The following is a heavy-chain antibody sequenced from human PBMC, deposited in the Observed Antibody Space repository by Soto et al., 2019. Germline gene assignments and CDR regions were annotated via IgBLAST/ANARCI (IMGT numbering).Heavy chain of an antibody. J-gene: IGHJ4*02. CDR1: GFTFSSYG. V-gene: IGHV3-33*01. CDR3: ARDRNIVVVPAAIADY. Sequence: VQLVESGGGVVQPGRSLRLSCAASGFTFSSYGMHWVRQAPGKGLEWVAVIWYDGIKKHYADSVKGRFTISRDNSKNTLYLEMNSLRVEDTAVYYCARDRNIVVVPAAIADYWGQGTLVTVSS. CDR2: IWYDGIKK. D-gene: IGHD2-2*01.